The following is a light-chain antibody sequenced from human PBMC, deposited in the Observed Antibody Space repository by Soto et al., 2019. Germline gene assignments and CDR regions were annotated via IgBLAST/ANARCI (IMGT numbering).Light chain of an antibody. CDR1: SSDVGSYNV. CDR2: DVT. Sequence: QSALTQPASVSGSPGQSITISCTGTSSDVGSYNVVSWYQHHPGKAPKLMIYDVTKRPSGVSNRFSGSKSGNTASLTISGFQAEDEADYYCCSYAGSSTYVFGTGTKLTVL. V-gene: IGLV2-23*02. J-gene: IGLJ1*01. CDR3: CSYAGSSTYV.